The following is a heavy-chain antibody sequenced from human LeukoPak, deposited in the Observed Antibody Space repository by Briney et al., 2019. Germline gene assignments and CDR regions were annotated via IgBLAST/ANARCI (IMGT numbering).Heavy chain of an antibody. CDR1: GASVSDSLSY. Sequence: PSETLSLTCTVSGASVSDSLSYWGWVRQPPGKGLEWVANVYYTGSTYYNPSLKSRVTMSVDTSKNQFSLKMTSVTAADTAIYYCARLTKGRCFDYIFAFWGQGILVTVSS. CDR2: VYYTGST. V-gene: IGHV4-39*01. J-gene: IGHJ4*02. CDR3: ARLTKGRCFDYIFAF. D-gene: IGHD3-9*01.